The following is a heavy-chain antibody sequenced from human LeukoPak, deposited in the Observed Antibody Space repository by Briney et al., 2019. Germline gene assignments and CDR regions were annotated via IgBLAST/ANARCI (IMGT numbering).Heavy chain of an antibody. Sequence: GGSLRLSCAASGFSFSNAWMSWFRQAPGNGLEWVGRLKSKTDGGTTDYAASVKGRFTISREDSKNTLYLQMNSLKSDDTAVYYCTTAIYGEVDYWGQGTLVTVSS. CDR3: TTAIYGEVDY. J-gene: IGHJ4*02. CDR1: GFSFSNAW. D-gene: IGHD4-17*01. V-gene: IGHV3-15*01. CDR2: LKSKTDGGTT.